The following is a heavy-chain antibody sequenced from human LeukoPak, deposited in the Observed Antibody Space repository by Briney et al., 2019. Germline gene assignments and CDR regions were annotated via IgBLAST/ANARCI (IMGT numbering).Heavy chain of an antibody. CDR2: IIPIFGTA. Sequence: ASVKVSSKPSGGTPSSYAISCVRHTPGQGRECVGGIIPIFGTAHYAQKFQGRGTITTDESTSTAYMELSSVRSEDTAVYYCARSIIMITFGGVSSFDYWGQGTLVTVSS. D-gene: IGHD3-16*01. J-gene: IGHJ4*02. CDR1: GGTPSSYA. V-gene: IGHV1-69*05. CDR3: ARSIIMITFGGVSSFDY.